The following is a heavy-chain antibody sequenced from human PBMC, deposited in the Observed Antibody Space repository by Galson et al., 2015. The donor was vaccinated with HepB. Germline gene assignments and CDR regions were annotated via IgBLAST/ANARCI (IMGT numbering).Heavy chain of an antibody. V-gene: IGHV3-11*05. CDR1: GFTFSDYY. Sequence: SLRLSCAASGFTFSDYYMTWIRQAPGKGLEWVSEVTPSSRYTHYADSVKGRFTISRDNAKKSLYLQMNSLRAEDTAVYYCARDYGDSGVDYWGQGTLITVSS. CDR3: ARDYGDSGVDY. D-gene: IGHD4-17*01. J-gene: IGHJ4*02. CDR2: VTPSSRYT.